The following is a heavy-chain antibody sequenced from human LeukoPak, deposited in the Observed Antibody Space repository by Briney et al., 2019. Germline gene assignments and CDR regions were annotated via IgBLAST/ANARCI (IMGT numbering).Heavy chain of an antibody. J-gene: IGHJ4*02. CDR1: GFTFSNYS. V-gene: IGHV3-33*08. CDR2: IWFDGSKR. D-gene: IGHD2-8*02. Sequence: GGSLRLSCAASGFTFSNYSVNWVRQAPGKGLEWVALIWFDGSKRYYGDSLKGRFTVSRDNSKNTLYLQVDSLRAEDTAVYYCARCTGGSCVFDYWGQGTLVTVSS. CDR3: ARCTGGSCVFDY.